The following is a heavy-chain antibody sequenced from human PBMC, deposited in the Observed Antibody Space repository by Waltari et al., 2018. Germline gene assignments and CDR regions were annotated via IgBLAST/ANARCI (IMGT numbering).Heavy chain of an antibody. J-gene: IGHJ4*02. CDR1: GGSISRGGYY. CDR2: IYYSGST. CDR3: ARGEGFGESTYYFDY. D-gene: IGHD3-10*01. Sequence: QVQLQESGPGLVTPSQTLSLTCTVSGGSISRGGYYWSWIRQHPGKGLEWIGYIYYSGSTYYNPSLKSRVTISVDTSKNQFSLKLSSVTAADTAVYYCARGEGFGESTYYFDYWGQGTLVTVSS. V-gene: IGHV4-31*03.